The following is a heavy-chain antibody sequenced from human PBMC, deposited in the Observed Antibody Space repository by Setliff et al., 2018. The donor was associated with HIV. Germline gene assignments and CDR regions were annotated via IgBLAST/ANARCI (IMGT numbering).Heavy chain of an antibody. V-gene: IGHV4-31*03. J-gene: IGHJ2*01. CDR2: IYYSGST. Sequence: ASETLSLTCTVSGGSISSGGYYWSWIRQHPGKGLEWIGYIYYSGSTYYNPSLKSRVTISVDTSKNQFSLKLSPVTAADTAVYYCARGKGFPYWYFDLWGRGTLVTVSS. CDR3: ARGKGFPYWYFDL. D-gene: IGHD2-21*01. CDR1: GGSISSGGYY.